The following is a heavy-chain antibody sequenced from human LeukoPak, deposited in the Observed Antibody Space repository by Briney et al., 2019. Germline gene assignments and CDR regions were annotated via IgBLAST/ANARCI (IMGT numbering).Heavy chain of an antibody. V-gene: IGHV4-39*07. D-gene: IGHD2-15*01. Sequence: PSETLSLTCTVSGGSISSRSYYWGWIRQPPGKGLEWIGSIDYSGSTYYNPSLKSRVTISVDTSKNQFSLKLTSVTAADTAVYYCARSAQTGGGTNNWFDPWGQGTLVTVSS. CDR2: IDYSGST. CDR1: GGSISSRSYY. CDR3: ARSAQTGGGTNNWFDP. J-gene: IGHJ5*02.